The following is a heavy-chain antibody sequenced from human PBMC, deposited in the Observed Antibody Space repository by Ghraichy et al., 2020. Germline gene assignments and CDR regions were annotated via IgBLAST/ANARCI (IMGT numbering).Heavy chain of an antibody. V-gene: IGHV3-23*01. D-gene: IGHD3-16*01. CDR2: ISGTGRST. CDR3: AKGAFGGVILIGYSDY. J-gene: IGHJ4*02. CDR1: GFTFDNYA. Sequence: GGSLRLSCAASGFTFDNYAMSWVRQTPEKGLEWVSGISGTGRSTYYADSVKGRFTISRDNSKNTVFLQIMSLRAEDTAVYYCAKGAFGGVILIGYSDYWGQGTLVTVSS.